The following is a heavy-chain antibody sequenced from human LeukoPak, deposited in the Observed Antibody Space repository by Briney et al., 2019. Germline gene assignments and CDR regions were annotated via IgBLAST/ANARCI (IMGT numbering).Heavy chain of an antibody. CDR3: ARTPGAYFDY. CDR1: GGSISSYY. CDR2: IYYSGST. D-gene: IGHD1-26*01. J-gene: IGHJ4*02. V-gene: IGHV4-59*01. Sequence: TPSETLSLTCTVSGGSISSYYWSWIRQPPGKGLEWIGYIYYSGSTNYNPSLKSRVTISVDTSKNQFSLKLSSVTAADTAVYYCARTPGAYFDYWGQGTLVTASS.